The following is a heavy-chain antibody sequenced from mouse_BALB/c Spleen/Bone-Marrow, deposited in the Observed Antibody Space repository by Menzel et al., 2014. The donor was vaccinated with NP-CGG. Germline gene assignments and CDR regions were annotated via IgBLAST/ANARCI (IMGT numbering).Heavy chain of an antibody. V-gene: IGHV1-20*02. CDR2: INPYNGDT. Sequence: EVKLQESGPELVKPGASVKISCKASGYSFTGYFMNWVMQSHGKSLEWIGRINPYNGDTFYNQKFKVKATLTVDKSSSRAHMELRSLESEDSAVYYCASSFITTAYCFDYWGQGTTLTVSS. J-gene: IGHJ2*01. CDR1: GYSFTGYF. CDR3: ASSFITTAYCFDY. D-gene: IGHD1-2*01.